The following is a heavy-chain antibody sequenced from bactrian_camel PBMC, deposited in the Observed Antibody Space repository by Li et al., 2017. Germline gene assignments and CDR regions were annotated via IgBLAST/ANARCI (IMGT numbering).Heavy chain of an antibody. V-gene: IGHV3-2*01. Sequence: HVQLVESGGDLVQPGGSLRLSCTASAIRFSMYYMTWVRQAPGKGLEWLSSISTDGRATWYGDSVKGRFTISEDSAKNTIYLQMASLKPEDTAMYYCAAGQTAAGSWAGAPSRHDYRHWGQGTQVTVS. D-gene: IGHD2*01. CDR1: AIRFSMYY. CDR2: ISTDGRAT. J-gene: IGHJ4*01. CDR3: AAGQTAAGSWAGAPSRHDYRH.